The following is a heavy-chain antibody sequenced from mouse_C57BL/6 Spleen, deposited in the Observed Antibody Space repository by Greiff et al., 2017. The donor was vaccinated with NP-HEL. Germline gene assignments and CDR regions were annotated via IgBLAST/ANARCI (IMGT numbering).Heavy chain of an antibody. V-gene: IGHV3-6*01. J-gene: IGHJ4*01. CDR2: ISYDGSN. D-gene: IGHD3-2*02. CDR1: GYSITSGYY. Sequence: VQLKQSGPGLVKPSQSLSLTCSVTGYSITSGYYWNWIRQFPGNKLEWMGYISYDGSNNYNPSLKNRISITRDTSKNQLFLKLNSVTTEDTATYYCARDSSGAYAMDYWGQGTSVTVSS. CDR3: ARDSSGAYAMDY.